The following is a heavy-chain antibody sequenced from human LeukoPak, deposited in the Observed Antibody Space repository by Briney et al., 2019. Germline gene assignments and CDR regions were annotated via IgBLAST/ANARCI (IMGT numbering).Heavy chain of an antibody. CDR3: AREVPYSSGWTDY. J-gene: IGHJ4*02. V-gene: IGHV3-23*01. D-gene: IGHD6-19*01. Sequence: GGSLRLSCAASGFTFSSYAMSWVRQAPGKGLEWVSTISGSGGSTYYADSVKGRFTISRDNAKNSLYLQMNSLRAEDTAVYYCAREVPYSSGWTDYWGQGTLVTVSS. CDR2: ISGSGGST. CDR1: GFTFSSYA.